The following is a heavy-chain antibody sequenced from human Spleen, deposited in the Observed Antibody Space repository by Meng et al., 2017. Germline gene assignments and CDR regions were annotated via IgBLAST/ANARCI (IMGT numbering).Heavy chain of an antibody. CDR2: IYYGGST. J-gene: IGHJ4*02. D-gene: IGHD4-11*01. CDR1: GGSINSFY. CDR3: ARGPTTMAHDFDY. V-gene: IGHV4-59*12. Sequence: SETLSLTCIVSGGSINSFYWSWIRQPPGKGLEWIGYIYYGGSTNYNPSLKSRATISVDTSQNNLSLKLSSVTAADSAVYYCARGPTTMAHDFDYWGQGTLVTVSS.